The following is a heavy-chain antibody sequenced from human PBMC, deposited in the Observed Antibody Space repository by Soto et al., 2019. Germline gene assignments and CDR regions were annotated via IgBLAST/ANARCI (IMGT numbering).Heavy chain of an antibody. J-gene: IGHJ4*02. CDR2: ISGSGGST. Sequence: GGSLRLSCAASGFTFSSYAMSWVRQAPGKGLEWVSAISGSGGSTYYADPVKGRFTISRDNSKNRLYLQMNSLRAEDTAVYYCAKRADFWSGYYGVAFDYWGQGTLVTVSS. D-gene: IGHD3-3*01. CDR1: GFTFSSYA. CDR3: AKRADFWSGYYGVAFDY. V-gene: IGHV3-23*01.